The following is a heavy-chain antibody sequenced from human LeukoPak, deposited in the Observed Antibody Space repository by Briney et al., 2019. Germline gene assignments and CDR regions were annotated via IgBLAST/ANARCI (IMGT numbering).Heavy chain of an antibody. Sequence: GGSLRLSCAVSGFTFSSYAMSWVRQAPGKGLEWVSVISGSGGSTYYADSVKGRFTISRDNSKNTLYLQMNSLRAEDTAVYYCAKGARSSRENNWFDPWGQGTLVTVSA. CDR2: ISGSGGST. D-gene: IGHD6-13*01. CDR3: AKGARSSRENNWFDP. J-gene: IGHJ5*02. V-gene: IGHV3-23*01. CDR1: GFTFSSYA.